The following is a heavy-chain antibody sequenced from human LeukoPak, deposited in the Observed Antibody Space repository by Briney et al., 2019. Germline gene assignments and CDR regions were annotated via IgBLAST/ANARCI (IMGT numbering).Heavy chain of an antibody. CDR3: ARGTGTVYYYYGMDV. D-gene: IGHD1-7*01. CDR1: GFTFDDYG. Sequence: GGSLRLFCAASGFTFDDYGMSWVRQAPGKGLEWVSGINWNGGSTGYADSVKGRFTISRDNAKNSLYLQMNSLRAEDTALYHCARGTGTVYYYYGMDVWGQGTTVTVSS. V-gene: IGHV3-20*01. J-gene: IGHJ6*02. CDR2: INWNGGST.